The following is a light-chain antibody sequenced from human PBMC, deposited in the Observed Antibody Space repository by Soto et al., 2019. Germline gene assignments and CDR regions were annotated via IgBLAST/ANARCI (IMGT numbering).Light chain of an antibody. CDR1: QSVSSN. J-gene: IGKJ1*01. Sequence: EIVLTQSPATLSVSPGERATLSCRASQSVSSNLAWYQQKRGQVPRLLIYGASTRATDIPARFSGSGSGTEFTLTISSLQSEDFAEYHCQQYNNWPQTFGQGTKVDIK. CDR2: GAS. CDR3: QQYNNWPQT. V-gene: IGKV3-15*01.